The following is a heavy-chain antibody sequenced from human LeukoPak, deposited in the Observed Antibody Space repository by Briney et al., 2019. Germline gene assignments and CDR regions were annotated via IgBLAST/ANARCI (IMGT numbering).Heavy chain of an antibody. J-gene: IGHJ3*02. CDR1: GYTFTGYY. V-gene: IGHV1-2*02. Sequence: ASVKVSCKASGYTFTGYYMHWVRQAPGQGLEWMGWINPNSGGTNYAQKFQGRVTMTRDTSISTAYMELSRLRPDDTAVYYCARDPRITIFGVVSSDAFDIWGQGTMVTVSS. CDR2: INPNSGGT. D-gene: IGHD3-3*01. CDR3: ARDPRITIFGVVSSDAFDI.